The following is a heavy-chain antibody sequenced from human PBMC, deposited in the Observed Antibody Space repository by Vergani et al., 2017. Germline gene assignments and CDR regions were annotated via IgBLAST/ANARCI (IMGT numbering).Heavy chain of an antibody. CDR3: AKEAVGDGYNFGY. D-gene: IGHD5-24*01. CDR2: IYYSGST. V-gene: IGHV4-34*01. Sequence: QVQLQQWGAGLLKPSETLSLTCAVYGGSFSGYYWSWIRQHPGKGLEWIGYIYYSGSTYYNPSLKSRVTISVDTSKNQFSLKLSSVTAADTAVYYCAKEAVGDGYNFGYWGQGTLVTVSS. J-gene: IGHJ4*02. CDR1: GGSFSGYY.